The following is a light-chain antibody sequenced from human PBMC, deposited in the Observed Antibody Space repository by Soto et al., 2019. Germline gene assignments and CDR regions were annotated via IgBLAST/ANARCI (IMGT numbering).Light chain of an antibody. CDR3: QQSYSTPLT. CDR2: AAS. V-gene: IGKV1-39*01. J-gene: IGKJ4*01. CDR1: QSISSY. Sequence: DIQMPQSPSSLSASVGDRVTITGRASQSISSYLNWYQQKPGKAPKLLIYAASSLQSGVPSRFSGSGSGTDSTLTISSLQPEDFATYYCQQSYSTPLTVGGGTKVDIK.